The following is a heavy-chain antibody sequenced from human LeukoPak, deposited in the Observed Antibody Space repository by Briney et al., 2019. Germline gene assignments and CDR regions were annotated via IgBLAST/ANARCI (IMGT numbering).Heavy chain of an antibody. CDR1: GVYLSSYY. V-gene: IGHV4-4*07. Sequence: KPSDALSLTCSVSGVYLSSYYWSWTRHPAGEGLEWIGRIYMSGSTKYKPSLQSRVTMAVDTSKNQFSLKLSSVTAADTAVYYCARASVPAAKDYYYYYMDVWGKGTTVTVSS. J-gene: IGHJ6*03. CDR3: ARASVPAAKDYYYYYMDV. CDR2: IYMSGST. D-gene: IGHD2-2*01.